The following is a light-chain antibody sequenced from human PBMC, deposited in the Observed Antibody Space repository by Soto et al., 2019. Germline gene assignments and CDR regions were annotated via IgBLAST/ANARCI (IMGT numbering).Light chain of an antibody. CDR3: AAWNDSLNGVV. CDR2: TTN. V-gene: IGLV2-14*03. J-gene: IGLJ2*01. Sequence: QSALTQPASVSGSPGQSIAISCTGSSSDVGIYNYVSWYQQHPGKVPKLLIYTTNQRPSGVPDRFSGSKSGTSASLAISGLQPEDEADYYCAAWNDSLNGVVFGGGTKLTVL. CDR1: SSDVGIYNY.